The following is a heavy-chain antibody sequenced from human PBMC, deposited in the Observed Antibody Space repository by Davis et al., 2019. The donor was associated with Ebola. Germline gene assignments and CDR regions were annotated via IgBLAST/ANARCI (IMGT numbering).Heavy chain of an antibody. J-gene: IGHJ5*02. V-gene: IGHV3-30-3*01. CDR3: ARDPTNYGSENYFARNHFDL. CDR1: GFTFSTYA. D-gene: IGHD3-10*01. CDR2: ISYDGNKK. Sequence: GESLKISCVGSGFTFSTYAVHWVRQAPGTGLEWVSLISYDGNKKFYTDSVKGRFTISSDNSKNTLYLQMDGLRAEDTAVYYCARDPTNYGSENYFARNHFDLWGQGTLVTVSS.